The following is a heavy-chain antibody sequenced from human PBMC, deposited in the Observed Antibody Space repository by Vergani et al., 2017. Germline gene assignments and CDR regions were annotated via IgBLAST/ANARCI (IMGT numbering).Heavy chain of an antibody. CDR2: VDPEDGET. J-gene: IGHJ4*02. Sequence: VQLVQSGAEVKKAGAAVKVSCKASGYTFTDYYMHWVQQAPGKGLEWMGLVDPEDGETIYAEKFQGRVTITADTSTDTAYMELSSLRSEDTAVYYCATGPYYDSSVHRFDYWGQGTLVTVSS. CDR3: ATGPYYDSSVHRFDY. CDR1: GYTFTDYY. D-gene: IGHD3-22*01. V-gene: IGHV1-69-2*01.